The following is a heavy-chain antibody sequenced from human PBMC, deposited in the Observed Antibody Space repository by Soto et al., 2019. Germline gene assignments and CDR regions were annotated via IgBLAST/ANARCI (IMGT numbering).Heavy chain of an antibody. CDR2: ISYDGSNK. D-gene: IGHD2-15*01. CDR3: ARANLKLYCSGGSCYPSDYGMDV. CDR1: GFTFSSYA. Sequence: PWGSLRLSCAASGFTFSSYAMHCVRQAPGKGLEWVAVISYDGSNKYYADSVKGRFTISRDNSKNTLYLQMNSLRAEDTAVYYCARANLKLYCSGGSCYPSDYGMDVWGQGTTVTVSS. V-gene: IGHV3-30-3*01. J-gene: IGHJ6*02.